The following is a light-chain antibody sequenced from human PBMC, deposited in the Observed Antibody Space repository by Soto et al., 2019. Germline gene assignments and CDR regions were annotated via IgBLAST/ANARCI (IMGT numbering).Light chain of an antibody. CDR2: WAS. Sequence: DIVMTQSPDSLAVSLGERATINCKSSQSVLYSSNNKNYLAWYQQRPGQPPKLLIYWASTRESGVPNRFSGRGSGTDFTLTITSLQAEDVAVYYFQQYESTPPTFGQGTKLEIK. V-gene: IGKV4-1*01. J-gene: IGKJ2*01. CDR3: QQYESTPPT. CDR1: QSVLYSSNNKNY.